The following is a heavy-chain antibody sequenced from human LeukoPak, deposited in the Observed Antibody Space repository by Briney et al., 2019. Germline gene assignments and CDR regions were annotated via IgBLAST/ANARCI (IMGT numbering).Heavy chain of an antibody. D-gene: IGHD3-3*01. J-gene: IGHJ4*02. CDR3: ARQGVIFGVVRN. CDR1: GFTFSSYA. V-gene: IGHV3-30-3*01. CDR2: ISYDGSNK. Sequence: PGGSLRLSCAASGFTFSSYAMHWVRQAPGKGLEWVAVISYDGSNKYYADSVKGRFTISRDNAKNSLYLQMNSLRAEDTAVYYCARQGVIFGVVRNWGQGTLVTVSS.